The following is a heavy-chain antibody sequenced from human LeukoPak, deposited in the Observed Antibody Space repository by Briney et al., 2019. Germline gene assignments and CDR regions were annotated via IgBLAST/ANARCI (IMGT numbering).Heavy chain of an antibody. V-gene: IGHV3-7*01. Sequence: EGSLRLSCAASGFTFSSYWMSWVRQAPGKGLEWVANIKQDGSEKYYVDSVKGRFTISRDNSKNTLYLQMNSLRAEDTAVYYCAKSGYYGSASDAFDIWGQGTMVTVSP. CDR3: AKSGYYGSASDAFDI. CDR2: IKQDGSEK. D-gene: IGHD3-10*01. J-gene: IGHJ3*02. CDR1: GFTFSSYW.